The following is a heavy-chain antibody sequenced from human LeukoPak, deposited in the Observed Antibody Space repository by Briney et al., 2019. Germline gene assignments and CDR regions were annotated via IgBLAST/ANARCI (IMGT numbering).Heavy chain of an antibody. CDR2: IIPILGIA. D-gene: IGHD3-22*01. V-gene: IGHV1-69*04. Sequence: SVKVSCKSSGGTFSSYAIIWVRQAPGQGLEWMGRIIPILGIANYAQKFQGRVTITADKSTSTAYMELSSLRSEDTAVYYCAGMYYYDSSGSFDYWGQGTLVTVSS. CDR1: GGTFSSYA. CDR3: AGMYYYDSSGSFDY. J-gene: IGHJ4*02.